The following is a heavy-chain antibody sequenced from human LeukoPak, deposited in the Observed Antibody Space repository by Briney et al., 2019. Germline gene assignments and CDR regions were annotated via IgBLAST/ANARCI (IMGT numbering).Heavy chain of an antibody. CDR2: ISAYNGNT. J-gene: IGHJ3*02. Sequence: GASVKVSCKASGYTFTSYGISWVRQAPGQGLEWMGWISAYNGNTNYTQKLQGRVTMTTDTSTSTAYMELRSLRSDDTAVYYCAREDIVVVPAVHDYGDGHDAFDIWGQGTMVTVSS. D-gene: IGHD2-2*01. V-gene: IGHV1-18*01. CDR3: AREDIVVVPAVHDYGDGHDAFDI. CDR1: GYTFTSYG.